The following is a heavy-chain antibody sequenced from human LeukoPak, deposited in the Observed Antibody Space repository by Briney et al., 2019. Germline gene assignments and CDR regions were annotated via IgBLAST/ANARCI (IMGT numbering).Heavy chain of an antibody. CDR1: GGSFSGYY. CDR2: ISHSGSP. D-gene: IGHD2-21*02. J-gene: IGHJ2*01. V-gene: IGHV4-38-2*02. Sequence: PSETLSLTCAVYGGSFSGYYWGWIRQPPGKGLEWIGSISHSGSPYYNPSLKSRVTISVHTSKNQFSLKLSSVTAADTAVYYCARDPVVPATSMQFDWYFDLWGRGTLVTVSS. CDR3: ARDPVVPATSMQFDWYFDL.